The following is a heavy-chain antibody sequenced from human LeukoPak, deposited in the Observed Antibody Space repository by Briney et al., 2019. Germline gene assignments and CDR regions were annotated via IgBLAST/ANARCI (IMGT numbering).Heavy chain of an antibody. V-gene: IGHV1-46*01. D-gene: IGHD1-26*01. CDR1: GYSFTRYY. CDR3: ARVVYSGTSRGALDY. Sequence: ASVKVSCKASGYSFTRYYLHWVRQAPGQGLEGMGLIDPSGGSTSYAQKVQGRVTMTRDTATSTVYMELSSLRSEDTAAYYCARVVYSGTSRGALDYWGQGTLVTVSS. J-gene: IGHJ4*02. CDR2: IDPSGGST.